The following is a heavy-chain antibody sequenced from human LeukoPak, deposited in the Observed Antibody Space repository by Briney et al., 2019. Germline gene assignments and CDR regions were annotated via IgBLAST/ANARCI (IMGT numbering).Heavy chain of an antibody. J-gene: IGHJ2*01. CDR1: GFTFSRNA. V-gene: IGHV3-23*01. CDR2: TSGSGGST. Sequence: GGSLRLSCAASGFTFSRNAMSWVRQAPGKGLEWVSGTSGSGGSTYYADSVKGRFTISRDNSKNKLYLQMNSLRAEDTAVYYCAKDGHSSGWWGYWYFDLWGRGTLVTVSS. D-gene: IGHD6-19*01. CDR3: AKDGHSSGWWGYWYFDL.